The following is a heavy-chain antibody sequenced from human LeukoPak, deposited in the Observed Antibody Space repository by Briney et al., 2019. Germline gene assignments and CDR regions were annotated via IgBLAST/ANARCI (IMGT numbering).Heavy chain of an antibody. CDR2: IYYSGST. Sequence: SETLSLTRTVSGGSISSSNFYWGWIRQPPGKGLEWIGSIYYSGSTYYNPSLKSRVTISVDTSKNQFSLKLTSMTAADTAVYFCARDNVVDATSGIDYWGQGTLVTVSS. D-gene: IGHD1-26*01. J-gene: IGHJ4*02. CDR3: ARDNVVDATSGIDY. V-gene: IGHV4-39*07. CDR1: GGSISSSNFY.